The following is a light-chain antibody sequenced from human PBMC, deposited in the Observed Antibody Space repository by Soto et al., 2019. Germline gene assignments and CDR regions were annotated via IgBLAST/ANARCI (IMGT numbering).Light chain of an antibody. CDR2: AAS. J-gene: IGKJ1*01. Sequence: DIQMTQSPSSLSASVGDRVTITCRASQAIRNDLAWYQQKPGKDPERLIYAASSLQSGVPSRFSGSGSGTEFSLAITRLQPEDFATYYCLQYYSYPQTVGQGTKLDIK. CDR1: QAIRND. V-gene: IGKV1-17*01. CDR3: LQYYSYPQT.